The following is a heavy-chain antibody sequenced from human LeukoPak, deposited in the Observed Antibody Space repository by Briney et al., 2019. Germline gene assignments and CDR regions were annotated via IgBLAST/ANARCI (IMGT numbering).Heavy chain of an antibody. J-gene: IGHJ5*02. D-gene: IGHD3-10*01. CDR3: ARGFGVASITMVRGRVRFDP. CDR1: GGSFSGYY. V-gene: IGHV4-34*01. CDR2: INHSGST. Sequence: PSETLSLTCAVYGGSFSGYYWSWIRQPPGKGLEWIGEINHSGSTSYNPSLKSRVTISVDTSKNQFSLKLSSVTAADTAVYYCARGFGVASITMVRGRVRFDPWGQGTLVTVSS.